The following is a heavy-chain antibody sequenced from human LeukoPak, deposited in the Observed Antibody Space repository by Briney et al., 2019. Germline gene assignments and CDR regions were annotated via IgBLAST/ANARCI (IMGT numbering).Heavy chain of an antibody. V-gene: IGHV4-30-2*01. CDR1: GGSISSGGYS. J-gene: IGHJ4*02. Sequence: SQTLSLTCAVSGGSISSGGYSWSWIRQPPGKGLEWIGYINHSGSTYYNPSLKSRVTISVDRSKNQFSLKLSSVTAADTAVYYCARGRDFDYWGQGTLVTVSS. CDR3: ARGRDFDY. CDR2: INHSGST.